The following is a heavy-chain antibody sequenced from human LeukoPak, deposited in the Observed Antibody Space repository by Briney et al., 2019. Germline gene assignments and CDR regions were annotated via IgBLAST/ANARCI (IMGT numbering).Heavy chain of an antibody. Sequence: GGSLRLSCAASGFTFSSYGMSWVRQAPGKGLEWVSAISGSGGSTYYADSVKGRFTISRDNSKNTLYLQMNSLRAEDTAVYYCAKGGRGHYYYMDVWGKGTTVTISS. J-gene: IGHJ6*03. CDR2: ISGSGGST. CDR1: GFTFSSYG. V-gene: IGHV3-23*01. CDR3: AKGGRGHYYYMDV.